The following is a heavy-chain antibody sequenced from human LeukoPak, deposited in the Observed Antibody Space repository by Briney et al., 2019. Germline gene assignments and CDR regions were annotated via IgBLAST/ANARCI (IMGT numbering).Heavy chain of an antibody. V-gene: IGHV1-8*01. CDR2: MNPNSGNT. J-gene: IGHJ5*02. CDR1: GYTFTSYD. Sequence: ASVKVSCKASGYTFTSYDINWVRQATGQGLEWMGWMNPNSGNTGYAQKFQGRVTMTRNISISTAYMELRSLRSDDTAVYYCARDRGRDYPDVEIRSWGQGTLVTVSS. D-gene: IGHD3-10*01. CDR3: ARDRGRDYPDVEIRS.